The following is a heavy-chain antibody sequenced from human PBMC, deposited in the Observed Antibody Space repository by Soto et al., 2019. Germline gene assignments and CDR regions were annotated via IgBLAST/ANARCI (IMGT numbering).Heavy chain of an antibody. V-gene: IGHV3-7*05. CDR3: ARVLSGYDSTFDY. CDR1: GFTFSSYW. J-gene: IGHJ4*02. CDR2: IKQDGSEK. Sequence: GGSLRLSCAASGFTFSSYWMSWVRQAPGKGLEWVANIKQDGSEKYYVDSVKGRFTISRDNAKNSLYLQMNSLRAEDTAVYYCARVLSGYDSTFDYWGQGTLVTVSS. D-gene: IGHD5-12*01.